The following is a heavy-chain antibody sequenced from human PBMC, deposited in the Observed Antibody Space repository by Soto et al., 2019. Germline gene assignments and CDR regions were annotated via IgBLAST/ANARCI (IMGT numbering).Heavy chain of an antibody. Sequence: QVQLVESGGGVVQPGRSLRLSCAASGFTFSSYGMHWVRQAPGKGLEWVAVIWYDGSNKYYADSVKGRFTISRDNSKNTLYLQMNSLRAEDTAVYYCARSNYDFWSGYSWCFDLWGRGTLVTVSS. CDR2: IWYDGSNK. V-gene: IGHV3-33*01. D-gene: IGHD3-3*01. J-gene: IGHJ2*01. CDR3: ARSNYDFWSGYSWCFDL. CDR1: GFTFSSYG.